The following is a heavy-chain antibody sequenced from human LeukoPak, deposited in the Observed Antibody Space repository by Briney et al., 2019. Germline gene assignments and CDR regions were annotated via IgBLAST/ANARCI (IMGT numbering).Heavy chain of an antibody. J-gene: IGHJ4*02. V-gene: IGHV3-66*01. Sequence: GGSLRLSCVDSAFNFSGNYMTWVRQAPGKGLEWVSAIYIGGTTYYADSVKGRFTISRDNPKSTLYLQMHSLRAEDTAVYYCAREISRLGIWGQGTLVTVSS. CDR3: AREISRLGI. CDR1: AFNFSGNY. D-gene: IGHD1-26*01. CDR2: IYIGGTT.